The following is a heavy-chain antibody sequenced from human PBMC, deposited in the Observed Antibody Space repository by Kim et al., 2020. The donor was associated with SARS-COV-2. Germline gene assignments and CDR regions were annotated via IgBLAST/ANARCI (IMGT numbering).Heavy chain of an antibody. V-gene: IGHV3-11*06. J-gene: IGHJ5*02. CDR3: ARDKGGYSYGLNWFDP. Sequence: GGSLRLSCAASGFTFSDYYMSWIRQAPGKGLEWVSYISSSSSYTNYADSVKGRFTISRDNAKNSLYLQMNSLRAEDTAVYYCARDKGGYSYGLNWFDPWGQGTLVTVSS. CDR1: GFTFSDYY. CDR2: ISSSSSYT. D-gene: IGHD5-18*01.